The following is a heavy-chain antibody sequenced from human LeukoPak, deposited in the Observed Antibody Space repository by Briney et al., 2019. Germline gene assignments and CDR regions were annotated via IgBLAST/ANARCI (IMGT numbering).Heavy chain of an antibody. V-gene: IGHV3-23*01. D-gene: IGHD2-15*01. J-gene: IGHJ4*02. Sequence: QPGGSLRLSCAASGFTFSSYAMSWVRQAPGKGLEWVSAISGSGGSTYYADSVKGRFTISRDNSKNTLYLQMNSLRAEDTAVYYCAKAAWGSVAATRGFDYWGQGTLVTVSS. CDR1: GFTFSSYA. CDR3: AKAAWGSVAATRGFDY. CDR2: ISGSGGST.